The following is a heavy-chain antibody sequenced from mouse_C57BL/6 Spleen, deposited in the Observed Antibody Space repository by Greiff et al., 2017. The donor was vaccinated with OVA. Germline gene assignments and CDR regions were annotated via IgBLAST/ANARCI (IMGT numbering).Heavy chain of an antibody. CDR2: IRNKANGYTT. J-gene: IGHJ4*01. CDR1: GFTFTDYY. CDR3: ARYKLGRDYYAMYY. Sequence: EVKLMESGGGLVQPGGSLSLSCAASGFTFTDYYMSWVRQPPGKALEWLGFIRNKANGYTTEYSASVKGRFTISRDNSQSILYLQMNALRAEDSATYYCARYKLGRDYYAMYYGGQGTSVTVSS. D-gene: IGHD4-1*01. V-gene: IGHV7-3*01.